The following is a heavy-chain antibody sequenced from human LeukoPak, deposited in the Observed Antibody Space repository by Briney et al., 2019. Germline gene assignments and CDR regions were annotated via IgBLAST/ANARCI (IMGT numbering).Heavy chain of an antibody. V-gene: IGHV3-11*01. D-gene: IGHD1-26*01. Sequence: GGSLRLSCAATGFTFNDYFMSWIRQAPGKGLEWISSVSVTGTPKYYADSVRGRFTISRENPQNSVFLQMNSLRAEDTAVYYCVRDRGSYRPIDYWGQGTLVTVSS. CDR3: VRDRGSYRPIDY. CDR2: VSVTGTPK. CDR1: GFTFNDYF. J-gene: IGHJ4*02.